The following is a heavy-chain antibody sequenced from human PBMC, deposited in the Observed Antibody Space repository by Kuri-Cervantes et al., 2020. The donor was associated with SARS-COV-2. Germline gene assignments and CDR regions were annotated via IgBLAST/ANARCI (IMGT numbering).Heavy chain of an antibody. D-gene: IGHD6-19*01. V-gene: IGHV4-59*01. Sequence: SETLSLTCAVYGGSFSGYYWSWIRQPPGKGLEWIGYIYYSGSTNYNPSLESRVTISVDTSKNQFSLKLSSVTAADTAVYYCARERGGQWLVRLGYFDYWGQGTLVTVSS. J-gene: IGHJ4*02. CDR3: ARERGGQWLVRLGYFDY. CDR2: IYYSGST. CDR1: GGSFSGYY.